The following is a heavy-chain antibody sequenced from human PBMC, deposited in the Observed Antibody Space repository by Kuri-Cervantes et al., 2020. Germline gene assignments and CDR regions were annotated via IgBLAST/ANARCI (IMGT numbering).Heavy chain of an antibody. Sequence: LSLTCAASGFTVSSNYMSWVRQAPGKGLEWVSVIYSGGSTYYADSVKGRFTISRDNAKNSLYLQMNSLRAEDTALYYCAKGTDGYNHVFDYWGQGTLVTVSS. D-gene: IGHD5-24*01. CDR1: GFTVSSNY. CDR2: IYSGGST. V-gene: IGHV3-53*01. J-gene: IGHJ4*02. CDR3: AKGTDGYNHVFDY.